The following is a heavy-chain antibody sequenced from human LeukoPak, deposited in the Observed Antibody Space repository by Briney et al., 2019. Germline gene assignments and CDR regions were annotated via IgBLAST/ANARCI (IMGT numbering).Heavy chain of an antibody. J-gene: IGHJ4*02. CDR1: GFTFSTYG. CDR3: AKPSYGDYAFAY. D-gene: IGHD4-17*01. V-gene: IGHV3-20*04. Sequence: GGSLRLSCAPSGFTFSTYGMSWVRQAPGKGLEWVSGINWNGGSTGYADSVKGRFTISRDNSKNTLYLQMNSLRAEDTAVYYCAKPSYGDYAFAYWGQGTLVTVSS. CDR2: INWNGGST.